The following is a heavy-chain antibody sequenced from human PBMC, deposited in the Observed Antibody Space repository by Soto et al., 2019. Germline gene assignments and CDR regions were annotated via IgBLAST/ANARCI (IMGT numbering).Heavy chain of an antibody. V-gene: IGHV3-15*01. CDR2: IKSKTDGGTT. Sequence: GGSLRLSCAASGFTFSNAWMSWVRQAPGKGLEWVGRIKSKTDGGTTDYAAPVKGRVTISRDDSKNTLYLQMNSLKTEDTGVYYCATGRVGDDDGFDIWGQGTMVTVSS. J-gene: IGHJ3*02. CDR3: ATGRVGDDDGFDI. CDR1: GFTFSNAW. D-gene: IGHD1-26*01.